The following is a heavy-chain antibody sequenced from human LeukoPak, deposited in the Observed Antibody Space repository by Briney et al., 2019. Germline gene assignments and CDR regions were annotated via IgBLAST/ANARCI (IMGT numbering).Heavy chain of an antibody. V-gene: IGHV3-30*02. Sequence: GGSLRLSCAASGFTFSSYGMHWVRQAPGKGLEWVAFIRYDGSNKYYADSVKGRFTISRDNSKNTLYLQMNSLRAEDTAVYYCAITPFYDFWSGYSDYWGQGTLVTVSS. CDR3: AITPFYDFWSGYSDY. J-gene: IGHJ4*02. CDR1: GFTFSSYG. CDR2: IRYDGSNK. D-gene: IGHD3-3*01.